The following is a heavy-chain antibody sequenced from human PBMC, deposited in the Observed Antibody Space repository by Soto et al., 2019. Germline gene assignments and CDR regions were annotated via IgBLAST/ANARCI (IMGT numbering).Heavy chain of an antibody. Sequence: PSETLSLTCTVSGGSISSYYWSWIRQPPGKGLEWIGYIYYSGSTNYNPSLKSRVTISVDTSKNQFSLRLSSVTAADTAVYYCARHDIEYSGYEFDYWGQGTLVTVSS. D-gene: IGHD5-12*01. V-gene: IGHV4-59*08. CDR2: IYYSGST. J-gene: IGHJ4*02. CDR1: GGSISSYY. CDR3: ARHDIEYSGYEFDY.